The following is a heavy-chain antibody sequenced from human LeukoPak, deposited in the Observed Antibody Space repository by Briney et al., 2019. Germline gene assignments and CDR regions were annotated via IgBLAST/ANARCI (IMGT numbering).Heavy chain of an antibody. J-gene: IGHJ4*02. V-gene: IGHV3-7*01. CDR1: GFTFSSYN. CDR3: ARETPDSSGWD. CDR2: IKQDGSQK. D-gene: IGHD6-19*01. Sequence: SGGSLRLSCAASGFTFSSYNMNWVRQAPGKGLEWVANIKQDGSQKYYVDSVKGRFTISRDNAKKSLYLQMNSLRAEDTAVYYCARETPDSSGWDWGQGTLVTVSS.